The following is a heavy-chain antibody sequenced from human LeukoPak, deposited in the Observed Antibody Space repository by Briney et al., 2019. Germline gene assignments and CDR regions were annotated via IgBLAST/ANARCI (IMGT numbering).Heavy chain of an antibody. CDR1: GGSFSGYY. D-gene: IGHD6-13*01. V-gene: IGHV4-34*01. J-gene: IGHJ6*03. Sequence: PSETLSLTCAVYGGSFSGYYWSWIRQPPGKGLEWIGEINHSGSTNYNPSLKSRVTISVDTSKNQFSLKLSSVTAADTAMYYCARRGPYSSSWTYYYYMDVWGKGTTVTISS. CDR2: INHSGST. CDR3: ARRGPYSSSWTYYYYMDV.